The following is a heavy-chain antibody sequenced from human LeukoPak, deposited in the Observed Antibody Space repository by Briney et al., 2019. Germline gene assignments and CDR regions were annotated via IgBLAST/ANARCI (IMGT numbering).Heavy chain of an antibody. CDR3: ARQHYGGNSVPWDY. CDR1: GYTFTTYG. CDR2: ISGYNGNT. D-gene: IGHD4-23*01. Sequence: ASVKVSCKASGYTFTTYGISWVRQAPGQGLEWMGWISGYNGNTKYAENLQGRVTMTTDTSTSTAYMELRSLRSDDTAVHYCARQHYGGNSVPWDYWGQGTLVTVSS. V-gene: IGHV1-18*01. J-gene: IGHJ4*02.